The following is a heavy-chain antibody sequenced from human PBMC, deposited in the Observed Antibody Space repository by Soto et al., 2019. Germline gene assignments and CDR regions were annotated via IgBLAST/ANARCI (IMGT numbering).Heavy chain of an antibody. CDR2: IIPIIGTP. CDR3: ARDLEFRDGTISHLDY. V-gene: IGHV1-69*13. CDR1: GGTFRNHV. J-gene: IGHJ4*02. Sequence: AASVKVSCKASGGTFRNHVFNWVRQAPGQGLEWMGGIIPIIGTPNYAQKFQGRVTITADASTNTVYLEVSSLRSQDTAVYYCARDLEFRDGTISHLDYWGPGPLVTV. D-gene: IGHD3-10*01.